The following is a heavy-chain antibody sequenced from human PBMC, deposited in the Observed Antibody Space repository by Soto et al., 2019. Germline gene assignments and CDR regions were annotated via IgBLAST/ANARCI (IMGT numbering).Heavy chain of an antibody. V-gene: IGHV3-53*01. CDR3: AAQRGGGGY. D-gene: IGHD6-25*01. CDR2: IYSGGYT. Sequence: EVQLVESGGGLIQPGGSLRLSCAVSGFTVSNNYMSWVRQAPGKGLEGVSVIYSGGYTAYGDSVKGRFTISRDNSKNKLNLKINSLGADDTALFFWAAQRGGGGYWGQGTLVTVSS. CDR1: GFTVSNNY. J-gene: IGHJ4*02.